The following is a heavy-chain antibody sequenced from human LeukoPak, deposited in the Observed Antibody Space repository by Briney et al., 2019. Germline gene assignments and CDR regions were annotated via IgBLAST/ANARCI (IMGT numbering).Heavy chain of an antibody. V-gene: IGHV3-21*01. Sequence: DPGGSLRLSCAASGFTFSSYSMNWVRQAPGKGLEWVSSISSSSSYIYYADSVKGRFAISRDNAKNSLYLQMNSLRAEDTAVYYCAKARGSYLTAPPMDVWGQGTTVTVSS. CDR1: GFTFSSYS. CDR3: AKARGSYLTAPPMDV. D-gene: IGHD1-26*01. J-gene: IGHJ6*02. CDR2: ISSSSSYI.